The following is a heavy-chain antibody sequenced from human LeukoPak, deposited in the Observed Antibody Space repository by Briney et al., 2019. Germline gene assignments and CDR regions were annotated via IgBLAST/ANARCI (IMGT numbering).Heavy chain of an antibody. CDR1: GGSISSGSYY. Sequence: PSETLSLTCTVSGGSISSGSYYWSWIRQPPGKGLEWIGYIYYSGSTNYNPSLKSRVTISVDTSKNQFSLKLSSVTAADTAVYYCARVGIAAAYFDYWGQGTLVTVSS. CDR2: IYYSGST. V-gene: IGHV4-61*01. D-gene: IGHD6-13*01. J-gene: IGHJ4*02. CDR3: ARVGIAAAYFDY.